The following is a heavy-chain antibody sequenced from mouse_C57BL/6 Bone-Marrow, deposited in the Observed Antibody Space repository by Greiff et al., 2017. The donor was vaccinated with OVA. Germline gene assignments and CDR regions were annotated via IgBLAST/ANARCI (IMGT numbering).Heavy chain of an antibody. CDR3: ARGDSNRGGEIAY. D-gene: IGHD2-5*01. CDR2: IHPNSGST. Sequence: QVQLQQPGAELVKPGASVKLSCKASGYTFTSYWMHWVKQRPGQGLEWIGMIHPNSGSTNYNEKFKSKATLPVDKSSSTAYMQLSSLTSEDAAVYYGARGDSNRGGEIAYWGQGTLVTVSA. V-gene: IGHV1-64*01. CDR1: GYTFTSYW. J-gene: IGHJ3*01.